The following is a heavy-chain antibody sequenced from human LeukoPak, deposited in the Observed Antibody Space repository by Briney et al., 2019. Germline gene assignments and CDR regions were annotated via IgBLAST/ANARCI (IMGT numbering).Heavy chain of an antibody. Sequence: EASVKVSCKASGGTFSSYAISWVRQAPGQVLEWMGWISAYNGNTNYAQKLQGRVTMTTDTSTSTAYMELRSLRSDDTAVYYCARRPSYYYDSSGWVDYWGQGTLVTVSS. CDR1: GGTFSSYA. CDR2: ISAYNGNT. D-gene: IGHD3-22*01. V-gene: IGHV1-18*01. CDR3: ARRPSYYYDSSGWVDY. J-gene: IGHJ4*02.